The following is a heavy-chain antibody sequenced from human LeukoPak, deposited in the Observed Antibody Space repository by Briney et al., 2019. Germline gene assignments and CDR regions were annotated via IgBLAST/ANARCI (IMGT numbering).Heavy chain of an antibody. J-gene: IGHJ4*02. Sequence: GGSLRLSCAASGFTFSSYSMNWVRQAPGKGLEWVSSISSSSSYIYYADSVKGRFTISRDNAKNSLYLQMNSLRAEDTAVYYCARGGGSYLIDDYWGQGTLVTVSS. V-gene: IGHV3-21*01. CDR2: ISSSSSYI. CDR1: GFTFSSYS. CDR3: ARGGGSYLIDDY. D-gene: IGHD1-26*01.